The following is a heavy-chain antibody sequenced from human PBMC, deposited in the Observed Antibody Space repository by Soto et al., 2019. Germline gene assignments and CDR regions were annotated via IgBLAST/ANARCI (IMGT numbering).Heavy chain of an antibody. CDR2: IYYSGST. D-gene: IGHD3-9*01. Sequence: LSLTCTVSGGSISSYYWSWIRQPPGKGLEWIGYIYYSGSTNYNPSLKSRVTISVDTSKNQFSLKLSSVTAADTAVYYCARDGAGRYYDILTGYYYYYGMDVWGQGTTVTVSS. J-gene: IGHJ6*02. V-gene: IGHV4-59*01. CDR3: ARDGAGRYYDILTGYYYYYGMDV. CDR1: GGSISSYY.